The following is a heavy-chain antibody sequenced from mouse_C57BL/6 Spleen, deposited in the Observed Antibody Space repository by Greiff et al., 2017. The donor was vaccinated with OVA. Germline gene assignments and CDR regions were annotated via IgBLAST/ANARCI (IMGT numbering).Heavy chain of an antibody. CDR3: EQEAYDSSGPAWFAY. CDR2: IYPGSGNT. Sequence: QVQLQQSGAELVRPGASVKLSCKASGYTFTDYYINCVKQRPGQGLEWIARIYPGSGNTYYNEKFKGKATLTAEKSSSTAYMQLSSLTSEDSAVYFGEQEAYDSSGPAWFAYWGQGTLVTVSA. J-gene: IGHJ3*01. CDR1: GYTFTDYY. V-gene: IGHV1-76*01. D-gene: IGHD3-2*02.